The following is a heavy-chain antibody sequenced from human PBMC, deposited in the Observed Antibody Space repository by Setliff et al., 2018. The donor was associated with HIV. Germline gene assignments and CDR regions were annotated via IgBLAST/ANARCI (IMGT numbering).Heavy chain of an antibody. CDR1: GFTFDDYG. Sequence: GGSLRLSCAASGFTFDDYGMSWVRQAPGKGLEWVSGINWNGGSTGHADSVKGRFTISRDNAKNSLYLQMSSLRAEDTAVYYCARDSYGGKIHYYMDVWGKGTTVTV. J-gene: IGHJ6*03. V-gene: IGHV3-20*04. D-gene: IGHD2-15*01. CDR2: INWNGGST. CDR3: ARDSYGGKIHYYMDV.